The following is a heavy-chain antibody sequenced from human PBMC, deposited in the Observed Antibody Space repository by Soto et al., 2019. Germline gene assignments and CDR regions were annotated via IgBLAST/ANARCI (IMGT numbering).Heavy chain of an antibody. CDR2: ISGSGGTK. CDR1: GFTFSSYA. D-gene: IGHD3-3*01. CDR3: TRKYYDFWSGSYPY. Sequence: EVQLLESGGGLVQPGGSLRLSCAASGFTFSSYAMSWVRQAPGKGLEWVSSISGSGGTKYHADSVKGRFTISRDNSKNTLSLQMNSLRAEDTAVYYCTRKYYDFWSGSYPYWGQGTLVTVSS. J-gene: IGHJ4*02. V-gene: IGHV3-23*01.